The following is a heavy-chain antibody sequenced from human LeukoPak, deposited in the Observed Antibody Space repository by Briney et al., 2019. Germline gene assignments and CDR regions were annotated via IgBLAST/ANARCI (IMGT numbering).Heavy chain of an antibody. Sequence: GGSLRLSCAASGFSLSSYSMNWVRQAPGKGLECVSSINSRSSYIYYADSTKGRFTISRDNSKNTLYLQMNSLRAEDTAVYYCARGGENFWSGYYGQIDYWGQGTLVTVSS. CDR2: INSRSSYI. CDR1: GFSLSSYS. V-gene: IGHV3-21*01. CDR3: ARGGENFWSGYYGQIDY. D-gene: IGHD3-3*01. J-gene: IGHJ4*02.